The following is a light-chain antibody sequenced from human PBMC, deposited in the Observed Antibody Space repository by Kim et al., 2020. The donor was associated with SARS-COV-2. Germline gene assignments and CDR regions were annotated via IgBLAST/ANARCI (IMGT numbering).Light chain of an antibody. CDR2: AAI. V-gene: IGKV1-39*01. Sequence: DIQMTQSPSSLSASVGDRVTITCRASQIVSSYLNWYQQKPEQAPKLLIYAAINLQGGVPSRFSGSGSGTDFTLAINSLQPEDFAIYYCQQTYNNHPTFGQGTKVDIK. CDR3: QQTYNNHPT. J-gene: IGKJ1*01. CDR1: QIVSSY.